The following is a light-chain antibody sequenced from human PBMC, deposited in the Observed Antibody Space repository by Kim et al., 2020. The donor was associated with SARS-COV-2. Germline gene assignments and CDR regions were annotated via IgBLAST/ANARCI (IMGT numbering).Light chain of an antibody. V-gene: IGLV1-44*01. CDR3: AAWDDSPSYV. Sequence: GKRVTISCSGSSSNIGSNTVNWYQQLPGTAPKLLIYSNNQRPSGVPDRFSGSKSGTSASLAISGLQSEDEADYYCAAWDDSPSYVFGTGTKVTVL. CDR2: SNN. J-gene: IGLJ1*01. CDR1: SSNIGSNT.